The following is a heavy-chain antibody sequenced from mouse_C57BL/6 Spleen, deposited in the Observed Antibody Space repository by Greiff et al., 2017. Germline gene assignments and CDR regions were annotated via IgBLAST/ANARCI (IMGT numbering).Heavy chain of an antibody. CDR1: GYTFTSYW. J-gene: IGHJ3*01. Sequence: QVQLQQPGAELVMPGASVKLSCKASGYTFTSYWMHWVKQRPGQGLEWIGEIGPSDSYTNYNQKFKGKSTLTVDKSTSTAYMQLSSLTSEDSAVYYCARKGKNAWFAYWGQGTLVTVSA. CDR2: IGPSDSYT. D-gene: IGHD2-1*01. CDR3: ARKGKNAWFAY. V-gene: IGHV1-69*01.